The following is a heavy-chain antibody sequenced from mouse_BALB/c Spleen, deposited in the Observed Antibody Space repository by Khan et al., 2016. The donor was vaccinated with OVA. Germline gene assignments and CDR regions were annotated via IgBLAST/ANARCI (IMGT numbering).Heavy chain of an antibody. V-gene: IGHV1-77*01. CDR1: GYTFTDYI. CDR2: IFPGSGST. D-gene: IGHD1-1*01. CDR3: SRSGYGSLAY. J-gene: IGHJ2*01. Sequence: QVQLQQSGPVLVKPGASVKMSCKASGYTFTDYIINWVRQRTGQGLEWIGQIFPGSGSTYYNEKFKDKATLTADKSSNTAYMQLRSLTSEDSAVYFWSRSGYGSLAYWGQGTTLTVSS.